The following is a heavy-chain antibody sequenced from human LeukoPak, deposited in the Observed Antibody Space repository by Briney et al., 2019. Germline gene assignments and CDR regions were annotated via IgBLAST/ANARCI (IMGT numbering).Heavy chain of an antibody. D-gene: IGHD6-13*01. J-gene: IGHJ5*02. Sequence: SETLSLTCTVSGGSVSSGSYYWSWIRQPPGKGLEWIGYIYYSGTTNYNPSLKSRVTMSVDMSKNQFSLKLSSVTAADTAVYYCARRSSSWKNWFDPWGQGTLVTVSS. CDR3: ARRSSSWKNWFDP. CDR2: IYYSGTT. CDR1: GGSVSSGSYY. V-gene: IGHV4-61*01.